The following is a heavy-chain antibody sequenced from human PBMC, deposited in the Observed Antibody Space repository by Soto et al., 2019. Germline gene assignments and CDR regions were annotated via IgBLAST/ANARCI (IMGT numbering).Heavy chain of an antibody. J-gene: IGHJ5*02. Sequence: QVQLQESGPGLVKPSQTLSLPCTVSGGSISSGGYYWSWIRQPPGKGLEWIGYIYYSGSTYYNPSITCRVTISVDTSKNRFSLKVSSVIASDTALYYCASETDCSSTRCSGGEGGFDPWGQGTLVTVSS. CDR1: GGSISSGGYY. V-gene: IGHV4-31*03. CDR3: ASETDCSSTRCSGGEGGFDP. D-gene: IGHD2-2*01. CDR2: IYYSGST.